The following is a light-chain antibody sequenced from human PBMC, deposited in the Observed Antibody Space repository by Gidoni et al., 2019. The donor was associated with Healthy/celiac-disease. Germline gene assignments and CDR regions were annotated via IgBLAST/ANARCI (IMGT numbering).Light chain of an antibody. CDR2: DAS. V-gene: IGKV3D-20*01. CDR1: QSVSSSY. Sequence: ILLTQSPATLSLSPGERATLSCGVSQSVSSSYLAWYQQKPGLASRLLIYDASSRATGIPDRFSGSGSGTDFTLTISRLEPEDFAVYYCQQYGSSPYTFGQGTKLEIK. J-gene: IGKJ2*01. CDR3: QQYGSSPYT.